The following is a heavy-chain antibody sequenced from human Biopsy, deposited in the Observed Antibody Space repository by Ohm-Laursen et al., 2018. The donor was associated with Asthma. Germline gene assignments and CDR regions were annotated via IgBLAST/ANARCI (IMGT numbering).Heavy chain of an antibody. V-gene: IGHV3-30*03. D-gene: IGHD3-3*01. CDR3: ASQSSGPDFWSGYYYFDY. CDR2: ISYDGSNK. CDR1: GFTFSSYG. J-gene: IGHJ4*02. Sequence: SLRLSCAASGFTFSSYGMHWVRQAPGKGLEWVAVISYDGSNKYYADSVKGRFTISRDNSKNTLYLQMNSLRGDDTAVYYCASQSSGPDFWSGYYYFDYWGQGTLVTVSS.